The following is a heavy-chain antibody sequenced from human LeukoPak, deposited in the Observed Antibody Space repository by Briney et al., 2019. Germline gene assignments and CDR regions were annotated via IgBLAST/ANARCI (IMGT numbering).Heavy chain of an antibody. V-gene: IGHV1-69*06. CDR3: ARHPGYYYGSGSYYIFGPFDY. J-gene: IGHJ4*02. Sequence: GASVKVSCKASGGTFSSYAISWVRQAPGQGLEWMGGIIPIFGTANYAQKFQGRVTITADKSTSTAYMELSSLRSEDTAVYYCARHPGYYYGSGSYYIFGPFDYWGQGTLVTVSS. CDR1: GGTFSSYA. D-gene: IGHD3-10*01. CDR2: IIPIFGTA.